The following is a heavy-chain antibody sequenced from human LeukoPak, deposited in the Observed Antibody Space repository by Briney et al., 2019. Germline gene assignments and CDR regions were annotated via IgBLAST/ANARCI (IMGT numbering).Heavy chain of an antibody. Sequence: SGTLSLTCSVSGGSISSNSHFWGWIRQPPGKGLEWIGSIYYSGNTYYNPSLKSRVTISVDTSKNQYSLKLSSVTAADTAVYYCARHENIVVVPIASAFDIWGQGTMVTVSS. CDR2: IYYSGNT. CDR1: GGSISSNSHF. V-gene: IGHV4-39*01. D-gene: IGHD3-22*01. J-gene: IGHJ3*02. CDR3: ARHENIVVVPIASAFDI.